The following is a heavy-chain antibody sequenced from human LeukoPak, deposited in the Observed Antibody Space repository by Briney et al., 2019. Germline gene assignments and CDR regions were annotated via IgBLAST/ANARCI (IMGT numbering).Heavy chain of an antibody. CDR1: GGSFNTYY. V-gene: IGHV4-59*01. J-gene: IGHJ4*02. D-gene: IGHD1-26*01. Sequence: SETLSLTCTVSGGSFNTYYWSWIRQSPGKGLEWIGHLYFSGATTYNPALQSRVSISVDTSKNQFSLKMTSVTAADTAVYFCARGEGERYYVNYFDPWGQGTLVTVSS. CDR2: LYFSGAT. CDR3: ARGEGERYYVNYFDP.